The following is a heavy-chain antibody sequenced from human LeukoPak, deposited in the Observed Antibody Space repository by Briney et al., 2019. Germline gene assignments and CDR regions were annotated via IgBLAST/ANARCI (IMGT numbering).Heavy chain of an antibody. Sequence: KPSETLSLTCTVSGGSISSYYWSWIRQPPGKGLEWIGYIYYSGSTNYNPSLKSRVTISVDTSKNQFSLKLSSVTAADTAVYYCARYHVNIAVAGIFDYWGQGTLVTVSS. CDR2: IYYSGST. CDR3: ARYHVNIAVAGIFDY. D-gene: IGHD6-19*01. V-gene: IGHV4-59*08. CDR1: GGSISSYY. J-gene: IGHJ4*02.